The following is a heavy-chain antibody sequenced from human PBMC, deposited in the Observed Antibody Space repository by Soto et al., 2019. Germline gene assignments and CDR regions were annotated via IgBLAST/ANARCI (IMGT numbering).Heavy chain of an antibody. Sequence: QVQLVQSGAEVKKPGSSVKVSCKASGGTFSSYAISWVRQAPGQGLEWMGGIIPIFGTANYAQKFQGRVTITADESTSTAYMELSSRRSEDTAVYYCARAIMVRTGYGMDVWGEGTTVTVSS. J-gene: IGHJ6*04. CDR2: IIPIFGTA. V-gene: IGHV1-69*12. CDR3: ARAIMVRTGYGMDV. CDR1: GGTFSSYA. D-gene: IGHD3-10*01.